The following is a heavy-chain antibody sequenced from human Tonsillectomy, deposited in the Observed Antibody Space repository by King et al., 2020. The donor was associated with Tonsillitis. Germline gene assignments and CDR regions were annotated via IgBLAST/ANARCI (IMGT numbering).Heavy chain of an antibody. J-gene: IGHJ6*02. Sequence: QLVQSGGGLVQHGRSLRLSCVASGFTFDDYAMHWVRQAPGKGLEWVSGISWNGGTIGYADSVKGRFTTSRDNAKNSLYLQMNSLRAEDTALYYCAKDKNWDYYYGMDVWGQGTTVTVSS. CDR2: ISWNGGTI. CDR3: AKDKNWDYYYGMDV. CDR1: GFTFDDYA. D-gene: IGHD7-27*01. V-gene: IGHV3-9*01.